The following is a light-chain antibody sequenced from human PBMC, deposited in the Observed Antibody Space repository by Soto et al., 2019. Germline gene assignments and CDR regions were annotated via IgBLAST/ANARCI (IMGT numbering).Light chain of an antibody. CDR3: SSYTTSRTRV. CDR1: SSDVGGYNY. CDR2: EVS. V-gene: IGLV2-14*01. Sequence: QSVLTQPASVSGTPGQSITISCSGTSSDVGGYNYVSWYQQHPGKAPKLMIYEVSNRPSGVSNRFSGSKSGNTASLTSSGLQAEDEADYYCSSYTTSRTRVFGGGTQLTVL. J-gene: IGLJ2*01.